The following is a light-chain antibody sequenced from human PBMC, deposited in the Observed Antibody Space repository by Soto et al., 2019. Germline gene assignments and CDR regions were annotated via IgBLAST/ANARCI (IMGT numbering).Light chain of an antibody. V-gene: IGLV2-14*01. Sequence: QSVLTQPASVSGSPGQSITISCTGTSSDIGYYDYVSWYQHHSGKAPKLIIYEVNNRPSGVSNRFSGSKSVNTASLTISGLQAEDEADYYCTSHAGTINFPYIFGTGTKVTVL. CDR3: TSHAGTINFPYI. CDR1: SSDIGYYDY. CDR2: EVN. J-gene: IGLJ1*01.